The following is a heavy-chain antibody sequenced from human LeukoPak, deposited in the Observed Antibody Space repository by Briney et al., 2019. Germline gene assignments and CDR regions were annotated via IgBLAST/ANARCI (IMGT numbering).Heavy chain of an antibody. D-gene: IGHD3-16*02. Sequence: SETLSLTCAVYGGSFSGYYWSWIRQPPGKGLEWIGEINHSGSTNCNPSLKSRVTISVDTSKNQFSLKLSSVTAADTAVYYCARGALEDYVWGSYRYWFDPWGQGTLVTVSS. CDR3: ARGALEDYVWGSYRYWFDP. J-gene: IGHJ5*02. CDR2: INHSGST. CDR1: GGSFSGYY. V-gene: IGHV4-34*01.